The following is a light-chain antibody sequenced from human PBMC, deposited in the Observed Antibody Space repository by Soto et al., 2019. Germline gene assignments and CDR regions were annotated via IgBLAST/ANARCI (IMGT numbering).Light chain of an antibody. CDR1: QGISGW. J-gene: IGKJ4*01. Sequence: DIRMTQSPSSLSASVGDRVTITCRASQGISGWLAWYQQKPEKAPKSLVYAASSLHSGVPSRFSGSGSGTDFTLTISNLQPEDSATYYCQQYDTYPLTFGGGTKVEIK. V-gene: IGKV1D-16*01. CDR2: AAS. CDR3: QQYDTYPLT.